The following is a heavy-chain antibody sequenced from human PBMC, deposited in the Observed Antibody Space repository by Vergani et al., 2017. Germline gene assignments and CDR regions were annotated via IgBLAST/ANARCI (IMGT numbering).Heavy chain of an antibody. V-gene: IGHV3-23*01. CDR3: AGLYGNDGFSPF. J-gene: IGHJ4*02. CDR1: GFTFTAYG. CDR2: ISVQNFRT. Sequence: EVHLLESGGGLVQLGGSLRLPCVALGFTFTAYGLNWVRQAPGKGLEWVSGISVQNFRTHYADSVKGRFTISRDDSKNTVYLQINSLRAEGTGFYFCAGLYGNDGFSPFWGQGTLVTVSS. D-gene: IGHD2-8*01.